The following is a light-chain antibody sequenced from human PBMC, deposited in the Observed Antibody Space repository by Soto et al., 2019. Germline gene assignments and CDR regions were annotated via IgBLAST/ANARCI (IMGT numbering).Light chain of an antibody. J-gene: IGKJ1*01. V-gene: IGKV3-20*01. CDR3: QQYGSIPWT. Sequence: EIVLTQSPATLSLSPVERVYLXCRPTESVVSNYLAWYQLKPGQAPRLLIYDASSRATGIPDRFSGSGSGTDFTLTISRLEPEDFAVYYCQQYGSIPWTFGQGTKVDIK. CDR1: ESVVSNY. CDR2: DAS.